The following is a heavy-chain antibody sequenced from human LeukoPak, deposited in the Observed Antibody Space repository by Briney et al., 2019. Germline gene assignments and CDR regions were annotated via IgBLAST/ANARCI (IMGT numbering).Heavy chain of an antibody. CDR1: GYTFTNYG. D-gene: IGHD2-2*02. J-gene: IGHJ4*02. Sequence: ASVKVSCKASGYTFTNYGINWVRQAPGQGLEWMGWISAYSGGTNYAQKFQGRVTMTRDTSISTAYMELSRLRSDDTAVYYCAREGRCSSTSCYTNEGADYWGQGTLVTVSS. CDR2: ISAYSGGT. V-gene: IGHV1-2*02. CDR3: AREGRCSSTSCYTNEGADY.